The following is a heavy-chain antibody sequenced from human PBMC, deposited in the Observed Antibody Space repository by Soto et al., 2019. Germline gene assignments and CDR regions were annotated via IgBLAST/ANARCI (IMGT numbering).Heavy chain of an antibody. D-gene: IGHD3-22*01. CDR1: EYTFTSYA. CDR2: INAGNGNT. CDR3: ARGSGVYDSSGYYYFGPDYYGMDV. Sequence: GASVKVSCKASEYTFTSYAMHWVRQAPGQRLEWMGWINAGNGNTKYSQKFQGRVTITRDTSASTAYMELSSLRSEDTAVYYCARGSGVYDSSGYYYFGPDYYGMDVWGQGTTVTVSS. V-gene: IGHV1-3*01. J-gene: IGHJ6*02.